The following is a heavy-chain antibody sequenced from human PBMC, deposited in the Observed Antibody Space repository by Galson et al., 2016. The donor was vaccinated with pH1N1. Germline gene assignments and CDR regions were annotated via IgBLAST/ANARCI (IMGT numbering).Heavy chain of an antibody. Sequence: SLRLSCAASGFTFSHYAMHWVRQAPGKGLEWVAVISYVESNKDYADSVKGRFTVSRDNSKNTLYLQMNSLRAEDTALYYCARDHVYGDYFEWFFDLWGRGTLVTVSS. CDR2: ISYVESNK. D-gene: IGHD4-17*01. J-gene: IGHJ2*01. CDR3: ARDHVYGDYFEWFFDL. CDR1: GFTFSHYA. V-gene: IGHV3-30-3*01.